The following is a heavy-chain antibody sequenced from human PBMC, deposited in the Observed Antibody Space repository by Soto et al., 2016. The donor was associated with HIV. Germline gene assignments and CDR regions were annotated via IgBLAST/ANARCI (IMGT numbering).Heavy chain of an antibody. V-gene: IGHV1-2*02. Sequence: QVQLVQSGAEVKKPGASVKVSCKASGHTFTSSDINWVRQATGQGLEWMGSMNPNSGGTNYAQKFQGRVTMTRDTSISTAYMELSRLRSDDTAVYYCARDPPDYDILTGRLWGQGTLVTVSS. J-gene: IGHJ4*02. D-gene: IGHD3-9*01. CDR1: GHTFTSSD. CDR2: MNPNSGGT. CDR3: ARDPPDYDILTGRL.